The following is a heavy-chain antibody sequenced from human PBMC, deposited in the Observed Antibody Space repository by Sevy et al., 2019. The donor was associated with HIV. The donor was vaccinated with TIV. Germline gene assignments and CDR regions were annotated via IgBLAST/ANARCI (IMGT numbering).Heavy chain of an antibody. CDR3: ARGASKGWLLPPHS. Sequence: SETLSLTCSVSGGSISSSDYYWGWIRQPPGKGLEWIGNIYYSGTTYYNPSLKSRVSISVDTSKNQFSLRLSSVTAADTAVYYCARGASKGWLLPPHSWGQGTLVTVSS. D-gene: IGHD3-22*01. V-gene: IGHV4-39*01. CDR1: GGSISSSDYY. CDR2: IYYSGTT. J-gene: IGHJ4*02.